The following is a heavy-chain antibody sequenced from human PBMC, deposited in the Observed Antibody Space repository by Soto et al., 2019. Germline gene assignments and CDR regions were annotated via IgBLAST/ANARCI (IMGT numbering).Heavy chain of an antibody. J-gene: IGHJ4*02. CDR1: GFTFSSYA. CDR2: ISGSGGST. CDR3: AKDVLMATITKLGY. Sequence: PGGSLRLSCAASGFTFSSYAMSWVRQAPGKGLEWVSAISGSGGSTYYADSVKGRFTISRDNSKNTLYLQMTSLRAEDTAVYYCAKDVLMATITKLGYWGQGTLVTVSS. D-gene: IGHD5-12*01. V-gene: IGHV3-23*01.